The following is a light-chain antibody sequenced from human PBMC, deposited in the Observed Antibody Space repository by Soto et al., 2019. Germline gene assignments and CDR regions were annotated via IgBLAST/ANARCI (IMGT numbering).Light chain of an antibody. V-gene: IGLV1-44*01. CDR3: AAWDASLNGFYV. J-gene: IGLJ1*01. Sequence: QSVLAQPPSASGTPGQRVTISCSGSNSDIGSNTVNWYQQLPGTAPKLLIYSNIQRPSGVPDRFSGSKSGTSASLAISGLQSEDETDYYCAAWDASLNGFYVFGTGTKVTVL. CDR1: NSDIGSNT. CDR2: SNI.